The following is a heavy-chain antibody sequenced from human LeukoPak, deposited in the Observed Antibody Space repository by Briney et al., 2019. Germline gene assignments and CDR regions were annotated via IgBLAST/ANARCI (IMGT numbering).Heavy chain of an antibody. J-gene: IGHJ6*03. V-gene: IGHV4-59*04. D-gene: IGHD3-3*01. Sequence: LRLSCSASGFTFSDYYMSWLRQPPGKGLEWIGTIYYSGTTYYNPSLESRVTMSEDTSKNQFSLTLRSVPATDTAVYYCARQISDYYYYYIDVWGKGTTGTVSS. CDR1: GFTFSDYY. CDR2: IYYSGTT. CDR3: ARQISDYYYYYIDV.